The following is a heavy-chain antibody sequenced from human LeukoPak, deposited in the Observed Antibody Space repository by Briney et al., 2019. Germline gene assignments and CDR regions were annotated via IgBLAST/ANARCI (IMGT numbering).Heavy chain of an antibody. J-gene: IGHJ4*02. CDR3: ARAARGYSGYDIDY. V-gene: IGHV3-23*01. CDR1: GFTFSTYA. D-gene: IGHD5-12*01. CDR2: ISGSGGST. Sequence: GGSLRLSCAASGFTFSTYAMSWVRQAPGKGLEWVSAISGSGGSTYYADSVKGRFTISRDNAKNSLYLQMNSLRAEDTAVYYCARAARGYSGYDIDYWGQGTLVTVSS.